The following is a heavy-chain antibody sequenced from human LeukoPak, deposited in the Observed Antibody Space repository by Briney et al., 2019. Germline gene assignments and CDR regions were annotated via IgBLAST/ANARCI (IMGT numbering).Heavy chain of an antibody. CDR3: ARAGSTVTTLTFDY. CDR1: GYTFTSYD. V-gene: IGHV1-8*01. Sequence: GASVKVSCKASGYTFTSYDINWVRQATGQGLEWMGWMNPNSGNTGYAQKFQDRVTMTTDTSTSTAYMELRSLRSDDTAVYYCARAGSTVTTLTFDYWGQGTLVTVSS. D-gene: IGHD4-11*01. J-gene: IGHJ4*02. CDR2: MNPNSGNT.